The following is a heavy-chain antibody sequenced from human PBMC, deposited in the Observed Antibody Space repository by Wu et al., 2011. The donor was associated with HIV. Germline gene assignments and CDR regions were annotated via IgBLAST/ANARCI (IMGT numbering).Heavy chain of an antibody. Sequence: QVQLVQSGAEVKKPGSSVKVSCKASGGTFNSYGISWVRQAPGQGLEWMGGIIPIFGTTNYAQKFQGRITITADKSTSTAYMELSSLTSEDTAVYFCARNIGGDEDCWGQGTLVTVSS. V-gene: IGHV1-69*14. D-gene: IGHD2-21*01. CDR2: IIPIFGTT. CDR1: GGTFNSYG. J-gene: IGHJ4*02. CDR3: ARNIGGDEDC.